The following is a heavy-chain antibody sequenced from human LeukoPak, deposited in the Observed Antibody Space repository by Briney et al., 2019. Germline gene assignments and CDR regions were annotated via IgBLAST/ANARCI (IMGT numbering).Heavy chain of an antibody. D-gene: IGHD5-12*01. V-gene: IGHV3-33*01. CDR1: GFTFSSYG. Sequence: GGSLRLSCAASGFTFSSYGMHWVRQAPGKGLEWVAVIWYDGSNKYYADSVKGRFTISRDNSKNTLYLQMNSLRAEDTAVYYCAAETSGNIVATANFDYWGQGTLVTVSS. CDR2: IWYDGSNK. J-gene: IGHJ4*02. CDR3: AAETSGNIVATANFDY.